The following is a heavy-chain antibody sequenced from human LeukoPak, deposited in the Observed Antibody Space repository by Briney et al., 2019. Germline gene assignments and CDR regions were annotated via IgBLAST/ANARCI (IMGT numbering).Heavy chain of an antibody. V-gene: IGHV4-59*01. CDR1: GGSISSYY. CDR3: ARGPTVRYYYYGMDV. Sequence: SETLSLTCTVSGGSISSYYWSWIRQPPGKGLEWIGYIYYSGSTNYDPSLKSRVTISVDTSKNQFSLKLSSVTAADTAVYYCARGPTVRYYYYGMDVWGQGTTVTVSS. D-gene: IGHD4-17*01. CDR2: IYYSGST. J-gene: IGHJ6*02.